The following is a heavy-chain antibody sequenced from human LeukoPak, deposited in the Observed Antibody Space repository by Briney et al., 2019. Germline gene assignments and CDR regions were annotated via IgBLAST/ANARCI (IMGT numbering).Heavy chain of an antibody. J-gene: IGHJ4*02. Sequence: SGPTLVKPTQTLTLTCTFSGFSLSTSGVGVGWIRQPPGKALEWLALIYWDDDKRHSPSLKSRLTITKDTSKNQVVLTMTNMDPVDTATYYCGKGYYDSSGYGYFDYWGQGTLVTVSS. D-gene: IGHD3-22*01. CDR1: GFSLSTSGVG. CDR3: GKGYYDSSGYGYFDY. CDR2: IYWDDDK. V-gene: IGHV2-5*02.